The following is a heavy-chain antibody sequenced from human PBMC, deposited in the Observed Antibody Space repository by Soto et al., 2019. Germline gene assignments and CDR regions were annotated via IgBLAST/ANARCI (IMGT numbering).Heavy chain of an antibody. V-gene: IGHV1-69*06. CDR1: GDAFQSYA. J-gene: IGHJ4*02. D-gene: IGHD4-17*01. Sequence: QVLLLQSGSEVKKPGSSVKVSCKASGDAFQSYAIHWVRQAPGQGLEYMGRIIPSYDRTKYAQKFQGRLTVTADMYTSTVYMELSSLRSDDTAVYYCARDPTNDYGDDTFDYWGQGTKVIVSS. CDR2: IIPSYDRT. CDR3: ARDPTNDYGDDTFDY.